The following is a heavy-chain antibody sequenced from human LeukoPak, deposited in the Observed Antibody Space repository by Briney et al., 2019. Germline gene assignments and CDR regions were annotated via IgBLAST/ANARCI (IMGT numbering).Heavy chain of an antibody. CDR2: INAGNGNT. J-gene: IGHJ4*02. V-gene: IGHV1-3*01. Sequence: AASVKVSCKASGYTFTSYDINWVRQATGQGLEWMGWINAGNGNTKYSQKFQGRVTITRDTSASTAYMELSSLRSEDTAVYYCARDQYSSGWSPFDYWGQGTLVTVSS. CDR3: ARDQYSSGWSPFDY. D-gene: IGHD6-19*01. CDR1: GYTFTSYD.